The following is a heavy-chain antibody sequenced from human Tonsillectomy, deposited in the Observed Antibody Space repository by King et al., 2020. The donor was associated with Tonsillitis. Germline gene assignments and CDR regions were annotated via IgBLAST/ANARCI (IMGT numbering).Heavy chain of an antibody. Sequence: QLVQSGAEVKKPGASVRVSCKASGYTFSNYGITWVRQAPGQGLEWMGWISAYSGNTKYAQRLQGRVTMTTAKSTSTAYTELRSLRSDDTAVYFCAGEKAVGYSGFDFDYWGQGTLVTVSS. CDR1: GYTFSNYG. V-gene: IGHV1-18*01. J-gene: IGHJ4*02. D-gene: IGHD5-12*01. CDR2: ISAYSGNT. CDR3: AGEKAVGYSGFDFDY.